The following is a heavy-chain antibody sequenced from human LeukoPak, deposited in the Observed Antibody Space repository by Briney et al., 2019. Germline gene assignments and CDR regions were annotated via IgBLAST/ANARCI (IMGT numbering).Heavy chain of an antibody. CDR1: GFRFGGFW. Sequence: GGSLRLSCEASGFRFGGFWMNWVRQAPGKGPERVANINQDGSEKLYVDSVKGRFTISRDNAKNSLYLQMNSLRAEDTAVYYCASTGGKGYSYGSEDDYWGQGTLVTVSS. V-gene: IGHV3-7*01. CDR2: INQDGSEK. J-gene: IGHJ4*02. D-gene: IGHD5-18*01. CDR3: ASTGGKGYSYGSEDDY.